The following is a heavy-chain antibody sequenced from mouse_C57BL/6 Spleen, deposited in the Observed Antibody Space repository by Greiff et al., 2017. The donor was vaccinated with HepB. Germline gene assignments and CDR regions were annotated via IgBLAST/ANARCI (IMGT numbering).Heavy chain of an antibody. Sequence: EVQGVESGGDLVKPGGSLKLSCAASGFTFSSYGMSWVRQTPDKRLEWVATISSGGSYTYYPDSVKGRFTISRDNAKNTLYLQMSSLKSEDTAMYYCARWGITTVSYAMDYWGQGTSVTVSS. V-gene: IGHV5-6*01. CDR3: ARWGITTVSYAMDY. D-gene: IGHD1-1*01. CDR2: ISSGGSYT. J-gene: IGHJ4*01. CDR1: GFTFSSYG.